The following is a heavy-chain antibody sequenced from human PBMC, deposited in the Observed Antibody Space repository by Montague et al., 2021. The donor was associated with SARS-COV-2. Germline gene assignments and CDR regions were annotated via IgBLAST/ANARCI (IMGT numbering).Heavy chain of an antibody. CDR3: ARREYSYGWGD. Sequence: TLSLTCTVSGGSISTGSYYWSWIRQPAGKGLEWIGRIYTSGSTNYXPSLKSRVTISVDTSKNQFSLKLNSVTAADTALYYCARREYSYGWGDWGQGTLVTVSS. CDR1: GGSISTGSYY. V-gene: IGHV4-61*02. J-gene: IGHJ4*02. CDR2: IYTSGST. D-gene: IGHD5-18*01.